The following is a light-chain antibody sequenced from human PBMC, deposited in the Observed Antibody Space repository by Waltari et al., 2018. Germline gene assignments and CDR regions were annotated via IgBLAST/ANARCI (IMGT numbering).Light chain of an antibody. CDR1: SSDVGRYNL. Sequence: QSALTQPASVSGSPGQSITISCTGTSSDVGRYNLVSWYQQHPGKAPKVMIYEVSKRPSGVSNRFSGSKSGNTASLTISGLQAEDEADYYCCSYAGSNTFVFGTGTKVTVL. CDR3: CSYAGSNTFV. J-gene: IGLJ1*01. V-gene: IGLV2-23*02. CDR2: EVS.